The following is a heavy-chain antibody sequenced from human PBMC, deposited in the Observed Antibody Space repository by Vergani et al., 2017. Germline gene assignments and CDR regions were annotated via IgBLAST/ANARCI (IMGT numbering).Heavy chain of an antibody. CDR1: GFSLSTSGMR. J-gene: IGHJ4*02. Sequence: QVTLKESGPALVKPTQTLTLTCTFSGFSLSTSGMRVSWIRPPPGKALEWLARIDWDDDKFYITSLKTRLTISKDTSKNQMVLTMTNMYPVDTATYYCARTPRGGSYIDSWGQGTLVTVSS. CDR2: IDWDDDK. D-gene: IGHD1-26*01. CDR3: ARTPRGGSYIDS. V-gene: IGHV2-70*04.